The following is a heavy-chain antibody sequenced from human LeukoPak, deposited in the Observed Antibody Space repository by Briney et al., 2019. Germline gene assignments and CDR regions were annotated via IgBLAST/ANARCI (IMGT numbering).Heavy chain of an antibody. D-gene: IGHD3/OR15-3a*01. Sequence: PSETLSLTCAVSGGSISSYYWSWIRQPPGKGLEWIGFIYYSGSTNYNPSLESRVTISVDTSKNQFSLKLSSVTAADTAVYYCARVSPIWTGTNWFDPWGQGTLVTVSS. CDR3: ARVSPIWTGTNWFDP. CDR1: GGSISSYY. CDR2: IYYSGST. V-gene: IGHV4-59*08. J-gene: IGHJ5*02.